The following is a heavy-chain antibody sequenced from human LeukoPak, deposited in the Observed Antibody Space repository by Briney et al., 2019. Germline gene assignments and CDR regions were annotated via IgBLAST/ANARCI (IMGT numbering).Heavy chain of an antibody. CDR1: GYTFTGYY. V-gene: IGHV1-2*02. Sequence: ASVKVSCKASGYTFTGYYMHWVRQAPGQGLEWMGWTNPNSGGTNYAQKFRGRVTMTRDTSISTAYMELSRLRSDDTAVYYCARGERWLQFGAFDIWGQGTMVTVSS. CDR2: TNPNSGGT. D-gene: IGHD5-24*01. J-gene: IGHJ3*02. CDR3: ARGERWLQFGAFDI.